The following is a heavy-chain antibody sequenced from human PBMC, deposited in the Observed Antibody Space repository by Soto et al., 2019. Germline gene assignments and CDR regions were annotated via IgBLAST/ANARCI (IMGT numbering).Heavy chain of an antibody. J-gene: IGHJ3*01. CDR3: ARAFFYQGSDSRGYSFDAFDF. D-gene: IGHD3-22*01. CDR2: ISANTGSS. Sequence: QVQLVQSGAEVKKPGASVKVSCKASGYTFTSSGMSWVRQAPGQGLECMGWISANTGSSEYAQRFQGRVTMTTDRSTSTAYMELRSLRSDDTAVYYCARAFFYQGSDSRGYSFDAFDFWGPGTLVTVSS. CDR1: GYTFTSSG. V-gene: IGHV1-18*01.